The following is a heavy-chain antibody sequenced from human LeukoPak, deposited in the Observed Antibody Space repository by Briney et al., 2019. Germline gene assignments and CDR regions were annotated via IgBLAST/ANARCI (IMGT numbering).Heavy chain of an antibody. CDR3: VKYSSGWYYDY. CDR1: GFTVSSYY. V-gene: IGHV3-66*01. D-gene: IGHD6-19*01. Sequence: GGSLRLSCAASGFTVSSYYMTWVRQAPGKGLEWVSVIYSGGSTYYADSVKGRFSISRDNSKSTLYLQMSSLRTEDTAVYYCVKYSSGWYYDYWGQGTLVTVSS. CDR2: IYSGGST. J-gene: IGHJ4*02.